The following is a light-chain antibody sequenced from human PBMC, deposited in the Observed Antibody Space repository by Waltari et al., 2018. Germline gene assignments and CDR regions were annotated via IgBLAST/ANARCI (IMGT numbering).Light chain of an antibody. Sequence: EIVLTQSPGTLSLSPGERVTLSCRASQRVGRSLAWYQQKPGQAPRPLIYDASSRATGIPDRFSGSGSGTDFSLTISRLEPEDFAVYYCQMYRSLPATFGQGTKVEIK. V-gene: IGKV3-20*01. J-gene: IGKJ1*01. CDR2: DAS. CDR1: QRVGRS. CDR3: QMYRSLPAT.